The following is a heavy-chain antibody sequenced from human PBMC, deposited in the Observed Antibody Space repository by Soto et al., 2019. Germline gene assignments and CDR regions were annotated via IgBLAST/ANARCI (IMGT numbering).Heavy chain of an antibody. D-gene: IGHD6-19*01. Sequence: GGSLRLSCAASGFTFTNYAMGWVRQAPGKGLKWVANIKQDGSEKYYVDSVKGRFTISRDNAKNSLYLQMNSLRAEDTAVFYCARMSSSGWFSSGQGTLVTVSS. CDR2: IKQDGSEK. J-gene: IGHJ5*02. CDR3: ARMSSSGWFS. CDR1: GFTFTNYA. V-gene: IGHV3-7*01.